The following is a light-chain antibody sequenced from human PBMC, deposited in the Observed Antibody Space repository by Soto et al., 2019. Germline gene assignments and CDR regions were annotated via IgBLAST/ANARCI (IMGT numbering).Light chain of an antibody. CDR1: SSDIGGYNY. Sequence: QSVLTQPPSASGSPGQSVAISCTGTSSDIGGYNYVSWYQQHSGKAPKLIIYEVTRRPSGVPDRLSGSKSGSTASLTVSGLHAEDEADYYCASYAGNNVLFGGGTKLTVL. J-gene: IGLJ2*01. V-gene: IGLV2-8*01. CDR3: ASYAGNNVL. CDR2: EVT.